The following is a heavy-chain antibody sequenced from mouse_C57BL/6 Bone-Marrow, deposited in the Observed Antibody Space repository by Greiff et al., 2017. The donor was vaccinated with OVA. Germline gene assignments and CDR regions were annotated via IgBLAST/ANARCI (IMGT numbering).Heavy chain of an antibody. CDR2: ISNGGGST. CDR1: GFTFSDYY. CDR3: ARHYYDYDGSYFDV. J-gene: IGHJ1*03. V-gene: IGHV5-12*01. D-gene: IGHD2-4*01. Sequence: EVKLMESGGGLVQPGGSLKLSCAASGFTFSDYYMYWVRQTPEKRLEWVAYISNGGGSTYYPDTVKGRFTISRDNAKNTLYLQMSRLKSEDTAMYYCARHYYDYDGSYFDVWGTGTTVTVSS.